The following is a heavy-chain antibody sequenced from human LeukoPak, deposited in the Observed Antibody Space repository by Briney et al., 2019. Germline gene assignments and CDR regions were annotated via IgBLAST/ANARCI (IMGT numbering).Heavy chain of an antibody. D-gene: IGHD2-8*01. CDR1: GYTFTTYA. J-gene: IGHJ4*02. Sequence: ASVKVSCKASGYTFTTYAISWVRQAPGQGLEWMGWISAYNGNTNYAQKLQGRVTMTTDTSTSTAYMELRSLRSDDTAVYYCARDAGVLGYFDYWGQGTLVTVSS. CDR2: ISAYNGNT. V-gene: IGHV1-18*01. CDR3: ARDAGVLGYFDY.